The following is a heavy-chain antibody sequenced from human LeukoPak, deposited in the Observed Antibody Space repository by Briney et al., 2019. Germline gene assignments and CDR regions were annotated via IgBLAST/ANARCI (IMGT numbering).Heavy chain of an antibody. D-gene: IGHD3-10*01. J-gene: IGHJ6*03. CDR3: AKDGVLLWFGGYYYMDV. CDR1: GFTFDDYA. V-gene: IGHV3-23*01. CDR2: ISGSGGST. Sequence: GGSLRLSCAASGFTFDDYAMSWVRQAPGKGLEWVSAISGSGGSTYYADSVKGRFTISRDNSKNTLYLQMNSLRAEDTAVYYCAKDGVLLWFGGYYYMDVWGKGTTVTVSS.